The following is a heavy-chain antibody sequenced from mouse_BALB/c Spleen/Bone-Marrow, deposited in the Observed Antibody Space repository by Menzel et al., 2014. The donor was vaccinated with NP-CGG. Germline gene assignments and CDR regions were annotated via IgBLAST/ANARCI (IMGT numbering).Heavy chain of an antibody. CDR1: GFTFSDYG. D-gene: IGHD1-1*01. Sequence: EVKLMESGGGLVQPGGSRKLSCAASGFTFSDYGMAWVRQAPGKGPEWVAFISNLAYSIYYTDTVTGRFTISRENAKNTLYLEMSSLRSEYTAMYYCARALAYGSSFDYWGQGTTLTVSS. CDR2: ISNLAYSI. J-gene: IGHJ2*01. CDR3: ARALAYGSSFDY. V-gene: IGHV5-15*02.